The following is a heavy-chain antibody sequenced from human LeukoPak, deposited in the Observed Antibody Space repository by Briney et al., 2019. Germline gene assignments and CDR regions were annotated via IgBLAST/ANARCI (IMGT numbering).Heavy chain of an antibody. Sequence: GASVKVSCKASGGTFSSYAISWVRQAPGQGLEWMGRIIPILGIANYAQKFQGRVTITADKSTSTAYMELSSLRSEDTAVYYCARALLLEVYCSSTSCYTGSDYWGQGTLVTVSS. D-gene: IGHD2-2*02. CDR1: GGTFSSYA. CDR3: ARALLLEVYCSSTSCYTGSDY. J-gene: IGHJ4*02. CDR2: IIPILGIA. V-gene: IGHV1-69*04.